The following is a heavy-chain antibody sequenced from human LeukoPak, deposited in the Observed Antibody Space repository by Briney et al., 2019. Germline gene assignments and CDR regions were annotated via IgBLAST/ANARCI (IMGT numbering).Heavy chain of an antibody. CDR1: GYTFTSYG. J-gene: IGHJ6*03. Sequence: ASVKVSCKASGYTFTSYGISWVRQAPGQGLEWMGWISAYNGNTNYAQKLQGRVTMTTDTSTSTAYMELRSLRSDDTAVYYCARGRGSGYYLDYYYMDVWGKGTTVTISS. CDR3: ARGRGSGYYLDYYYMDV. CDR2: ISAYNGNT. V-gene: IGHV1-18*01. D-gene: IGHD3-22*01.